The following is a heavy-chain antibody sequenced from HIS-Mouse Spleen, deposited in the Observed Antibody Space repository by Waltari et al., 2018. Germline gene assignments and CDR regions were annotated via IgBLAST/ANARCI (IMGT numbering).Heavy chain of an antibody. Sequence: QLQLVQSGAEVTKPVASVQVSCTASGYTFTGYDTPRVRQAPGKGLEWMGWINPNSGGTNYAQKFQGRVTMTRDTSISTAYMELSRLRSDDTAVYYCARYNALYRLYYFDYWGQGTLVTVSS. D-gene: IGHD2-2*02. CDR2: INPNSGGT. J-gene: IGHJ4*02. CDR1: GYTFTGYD. V-gene: IGHV1-2*02. CDR3: ARYNALYRLYYFDY.